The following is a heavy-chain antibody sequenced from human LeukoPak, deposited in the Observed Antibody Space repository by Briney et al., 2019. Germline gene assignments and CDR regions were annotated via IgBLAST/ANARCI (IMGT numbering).Heavy chain of an antibody. V-gene: IGHV1-46*01. D-gene: IGHD5-12*01. Sequence: ASVKVSCKASGYTFTSYYMHWVRQAPGQGLEWMEIINPSGGSTSYAQKFQGRVTMTRDTSTSTVYMELSSLRSEDTAVYYCARRGYSGYDLNYWGQGTLVTVSS. J-gene: IGHJ4*02. CDR3: ARRGYSGYDLNY. CDR1: GYTFTSYY. CDR2: INPSGGST.